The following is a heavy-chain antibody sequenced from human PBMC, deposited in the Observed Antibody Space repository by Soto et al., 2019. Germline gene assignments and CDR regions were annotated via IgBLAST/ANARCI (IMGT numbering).Heavy chain of an antibody. CDR1: GYTFTRHG. CDR3: ARGDSSGYFYYYGMDV. J-gene: IGHJ6*02. Sequence: QVQLVQSGAEVKKTGASVKVSCKASGYTFTRHGISWVRQAPGQGLEWMGWISAYNGNTNYAQKFQGRVTMTTDTSTRTAYMELRSLRSDDTAVYYCARGDSSGYFYYYGMDVWCQGTTVTVSS. D-gene: IGHD3-22*01. CDR2: ISAYNGNT. V-gene: IGHV1-18*01.